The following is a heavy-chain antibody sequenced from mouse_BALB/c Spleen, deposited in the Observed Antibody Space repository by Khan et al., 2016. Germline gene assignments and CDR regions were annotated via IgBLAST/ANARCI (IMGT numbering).Heavy chain of an antibody. D-gene: IGHD1-1*02. J-gene: IGHJ3*01. CDR1: GNTFTDYE. CDR3: TGGWAWFAY. Sequence: QVQLKQSGAELVRPGASVKLSCKALGNTFTDYEMHWVRQTPVHGLEWIGAIHPGSGGTAYNQKFKGKATLTTDKSSSTAYMELSSLPSEDSAAPYCTGGWAWFAYWGQGTLVTVSA. V-gene: IGHV1-15*01. CDR2: IHPGSGGT.